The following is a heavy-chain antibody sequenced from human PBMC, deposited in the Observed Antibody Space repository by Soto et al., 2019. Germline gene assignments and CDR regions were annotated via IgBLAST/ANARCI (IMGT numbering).Heavy chain of an antibody. Sequence: VSGGTSVDSGGRRSIKKHTGKGLEWIGEIYHSGSTNYNPSLKSRVTISVDKSKNQFSLILDSVTAADTAVYYCARDLAYSSGWWGRGTLVTVSS. J-gene: IGHJ4*02. D-gene: IGHD6-19*01. CDR3: ARDLAYSSGW. CDR1: GGTSVDSGG. V-gene: IGHV4-4*02. CDR2: IYHSGST.